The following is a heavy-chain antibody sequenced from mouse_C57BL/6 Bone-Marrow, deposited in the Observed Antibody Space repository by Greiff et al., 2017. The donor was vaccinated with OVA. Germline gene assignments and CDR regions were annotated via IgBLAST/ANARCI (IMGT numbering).Heavy chain of an antibody. Sequence: EVQLQQSGPELVKPGASVKMSCKASGYTFTDYNMHWVKQSHGKSLEWIGYINPNNGGTSYNQKFKGKATLTVNKSSSTAYMELRSLTSEDSAVYYCDLYYYGRDYWGQGTTLTVSS. V-gene: IGHV1-22*01. J-gene: IGHJ2*01. CDR2: INPNNGGT. CDR3: DLYYYGRDY. D-gene: IGHD1-1*01. CDR1: GYTFTDYN.